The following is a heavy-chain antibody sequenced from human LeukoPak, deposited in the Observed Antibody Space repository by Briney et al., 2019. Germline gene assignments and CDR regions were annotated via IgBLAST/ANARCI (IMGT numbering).Heavy chain of an antibody. CDR2: IRSGGTT. D-gene: IGHD5-24*01. Sequence: PGGSLRLSCTTSGFTFGDYVMTWVRQAPGKGLEWVSFIRSGGTTEYAASVKGRFTITRDDSKSIAYLQMNSLRTEDTAVYHCAKIPDDPNRFDYWGQGTLVTVSS. CDR1: GFTFGDYV. V-gene: IGHV3-49*04. J-gene: IGHJ4*02. CDR3: AKIPDDPNRFDY.